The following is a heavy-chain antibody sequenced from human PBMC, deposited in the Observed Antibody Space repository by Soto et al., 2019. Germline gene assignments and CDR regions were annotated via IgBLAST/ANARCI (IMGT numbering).Heavy chain of an antibody. CDR3: AKDRNWGMKVATIGAFDI. CDR2: ISGSGGST. J-gene: IGHJ3*02. Sequence: HPGGSLRLSCAASGFTFSSYAMSWVRQAPGKGLEWVSAISGSGGSTYYADSVKGRFTISRDNSKNTLYLQMNSLRAEDTAVYYCAKDRNWGMKVATIGAFDIWGQGTMVTVSS. V-gene: IGHV3-23*01. CDR1: GFTFSSYA. D-gene: IGHD5-12*01.